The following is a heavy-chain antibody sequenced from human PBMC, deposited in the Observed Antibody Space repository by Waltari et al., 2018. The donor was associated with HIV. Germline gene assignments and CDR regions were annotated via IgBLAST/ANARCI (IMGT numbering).Heavy chain of an antibody. CDR1: GGPFSSYA. Sequence: QVQLVQSGAEVKKPGSSVKVSCKASGGPFSSYAISWVRQAPGQGLEWMGGIIPIFGTANYAQKCQGRVTITADESTSTAYMELSSLRSEDTAVYYCARVGGNYYDSSGHKWFDYWGQGTLVTVSS. CDR3: ARVGGNYYDSSGHKWFDY. D-gene: IGHD3-22*01. V-gene: IGHV1-69*12. CDR2: IIPIFGTA. J-gene: IGHJ5*01.